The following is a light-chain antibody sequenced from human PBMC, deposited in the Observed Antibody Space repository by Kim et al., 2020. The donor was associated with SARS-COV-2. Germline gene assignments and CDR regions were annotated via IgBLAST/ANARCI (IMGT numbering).Light chain of an antibody. CDR2: DVT. CDR1: SSDVGAYNY. V-gene: IGLV2-14*01. Sequence: QSALTQPASVSGSPGQSIAISCTGTSSDVGAYNYVSWYQQSPGKAPKLMIYDVTQRPSGTSSRFSGSKSGNTASLTISGLQAEDEADYYCSSYTSSTTLVFGGGTKLTVL. CDR3: SSYTSSTTLV. J-gene: IGLJ3*02.